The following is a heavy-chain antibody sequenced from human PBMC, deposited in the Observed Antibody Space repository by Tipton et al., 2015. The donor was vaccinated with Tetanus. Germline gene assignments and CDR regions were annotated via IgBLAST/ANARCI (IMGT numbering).Heavy chain of an antibody. Sequence: TLSLTCSVSGGSVRNGSYYWNWIRQPPGKGLEWIGHIYYTGSTDYNPSLKSRVTISADTTKNLFSLKLRSVTASDAAVYFCARDDCYTGLNSWGQGALGAVSS. D-gene: IGHD2-21*02. CDR3: ARDDCYTGLNS. V-gene: IGHV4-61*01. CDR2: IYYTGST. CDR1: GGSVRNGSYY. J-gene: IGHJ4*02.